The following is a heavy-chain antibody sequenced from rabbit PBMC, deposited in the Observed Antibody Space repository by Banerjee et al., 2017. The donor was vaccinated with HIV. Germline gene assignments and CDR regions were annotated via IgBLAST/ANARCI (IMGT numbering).Heavy chain of an antibody. V-gene: IGHV1S45*01. D-gene: IGHD6-1*01. CDR3: ARSEILMVMLVMLTPYGMDL. J-gene: IGHJ6*01. Sequence: QEQLVESGGGLVQPEGSLTLTCTASGFSFSSSYYMCWVRQAPGKGLEWIACIYGGSSGSTDYASWAKGRFTISKTSSTTVSLQITSLTAADTATYFCARSEILMVMLVMLTPYGMDLWGPGTLVTVS. CDR1: GFSFSSSYY. CDR2: IYGGSSGST.